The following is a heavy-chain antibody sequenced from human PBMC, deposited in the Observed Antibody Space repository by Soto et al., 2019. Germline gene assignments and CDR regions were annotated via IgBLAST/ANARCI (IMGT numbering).Heavy chain of an antibody. J-gene: IGHJ4*02. D-gene: IGHD2-2*01. CDR3: ARVPDY. CDR2: MYHSGST. CDR1: GCAISSGCYS. Sequence: HLQLQESGSGLVKPSQTLSLTCAVSGCAISSGCYSWSWIRQPPGKGLEWIGYMYHSGSTYYNPSLKRRVTISIDRSKNQFSLKLSSVTAADTAVYYCARVPDYWGQGILVTVSS. V-gene: IGHV4-30-2*01.